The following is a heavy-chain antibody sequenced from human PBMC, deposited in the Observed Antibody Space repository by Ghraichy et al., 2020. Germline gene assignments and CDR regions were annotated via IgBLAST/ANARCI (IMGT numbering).Heavy chain of an antibody. CDR3: ARDSADSWSLWYFDV. V-gene: IGHV6-1*01. D-gene: IGHD6-13*01. Sequence: SQTLSLTCAISGDSVSNDNVAWNWIRQSPSRGLEWHGRTYFRSQWNYDYALSVKGRLTIEPDTSKNQFSLQLKSVTPEDTALYYCARDSADSWSLWYFDVWGRGTLVTVSS. J-gene: IGHJ2*01. CDR2: TYFRSQWNY. CDR1: GDSVSNDNVA.